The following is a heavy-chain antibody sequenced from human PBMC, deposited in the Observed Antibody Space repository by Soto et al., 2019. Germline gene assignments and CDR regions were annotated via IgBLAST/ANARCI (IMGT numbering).Heavy chain of an antibody. D-gene: IGHD2-8*01. V-gene: IGHV1-2*04. CDR1: GYTFTGYY. CDR2: INPNSGGT. J-gene: IGHJ4*02. Sequence: QVQLVQSGAEVKKPGASVKVSCKASGYTFTGYYMHWVRQAPGQGLAWMGWINPNSGGTNYAQKFQGWVTMTRDTSSSTAYMELSRLRSDDTAVYYCARAENYCTNGVCYSFWGQGTLVTVSS. CDR3: ARAENYCTNGVCYSF.